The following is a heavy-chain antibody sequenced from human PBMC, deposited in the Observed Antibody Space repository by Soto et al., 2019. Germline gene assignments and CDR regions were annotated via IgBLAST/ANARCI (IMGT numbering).Heavy chain of an antibody. CDR3: ARSTSPLYSMDV. J-gene: IGHJ6*02. V-gene: IGHV5-51*01. Sequence: GESLKISCKGSEYSFTNYWIGWVRQTPGKGLEWMGTVYPSDSDTRYSPSFRGQVTISADKSITTAYLQWSSLKASDTAIYYCARSTSPLYSMDVWGQGTTVTVSS. CDR2: VYPSDSDT. CDR1: EYSFTNYW. D-gene: IGHD2-2*02.